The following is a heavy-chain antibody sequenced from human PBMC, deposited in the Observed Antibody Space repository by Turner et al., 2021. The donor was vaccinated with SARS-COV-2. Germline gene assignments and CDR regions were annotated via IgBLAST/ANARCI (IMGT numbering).Heavy chain of an antibody. CDR2: INPNSGGT. CDR1: GYTFTDYY. CDR3: ARDSGITGVDI. J-gene: IGHJ4*02. D-gene: IGHD1-20*01. Sequence: QVQLVQSGAEVKKPGASVKVSCKASGYTFTDYYMHWVRQAPGQGLEWMGWINPNSGGTNYAQRFQGRVTITADASVNTAYMEMSSLTSDDTAVYYCARDSGITGVDIWSEGTLVTVSP. V-gene: IGHV1-2*02.